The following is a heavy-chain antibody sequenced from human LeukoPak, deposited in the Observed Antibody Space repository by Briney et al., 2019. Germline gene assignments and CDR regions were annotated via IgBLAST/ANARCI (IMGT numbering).Heavy chain of an antibody. D-gene: IGHD2-2*01. CDR2: ISWNSGSI. CDR3: AKGSCSSTSCPHDY. V-gene: IGHV3-9*01. Sequence: GGSLRLSYAASGFTFDDYAMHWVRQAPGKGLEWVSGISWNSGSIGYADSVKGRFTISRDNAKNTLYLQMNSLRAEDTALYYCAKGSCSSTSCPHDYWGQGTLVTVSS. J-gene: IGHJ4*02. CDR1: GFTFDDYA.